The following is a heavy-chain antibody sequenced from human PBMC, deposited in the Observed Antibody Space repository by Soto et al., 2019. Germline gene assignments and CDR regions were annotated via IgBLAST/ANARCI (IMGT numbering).Heavy chain of an antibody. D-gene: IGHD2-2*03. V-gene: IGHV4-39*01. CDR2: IYSSENT. CDR1: GESVSPNSYY. CDR3: ARLNGYCISTNCHGYYGMDV. Sequence: SETRSRKGSVSGESVSPNSYYWGWIRQSPGKGLKWIGTIYSSENTYYNPSLLSRVTISVDTSKNEFSLRLSSVTAADTAVYYCARLNGYCISTNCHGYYGMDVWGQGTTVTVSS. J-gene: IGHJ6*02.